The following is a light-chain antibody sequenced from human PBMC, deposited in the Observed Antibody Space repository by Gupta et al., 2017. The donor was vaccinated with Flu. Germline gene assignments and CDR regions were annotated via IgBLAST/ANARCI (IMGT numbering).Light chain of an antibody. Sequence: QSALTQPASVSGSPGPSITLSCTGTSSDVGGYNYVSWYQQYPGKAPKLMIYEVSNRPSGVSNRFSGSKSGNTASLTISGLQAEDEADYYCTSYTSSSSWVFGGGTKLTVL. CDR2: EVS. V-gene: IGLV2-14*01. J-gene: IGLJ3*02. CDR1: SSDVGGYNY. CDR3: TSYTSSSSWV.